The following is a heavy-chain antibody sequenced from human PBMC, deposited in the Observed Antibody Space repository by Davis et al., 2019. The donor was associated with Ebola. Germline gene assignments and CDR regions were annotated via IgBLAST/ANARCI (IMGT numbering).Heavy chain of an antibody. Sequence: MPSETLSLTCTVSGGSISSSNYYWSWIRQPPGKGLEWIGYIYYSGSTNYNPSLKSRVTISVDTSKNQFSLQLNSVTPDDTAVYYCARGTSWPLDYWGQGILVTVSS. J-gene: IGHJ4*02. CDR3: ARGTSWPLDY. V-gene: IGHV4-61*05. CDR1: GGSISSSNYY. CDR2: IYYSGST. D-gene: IGHD6-13*01.